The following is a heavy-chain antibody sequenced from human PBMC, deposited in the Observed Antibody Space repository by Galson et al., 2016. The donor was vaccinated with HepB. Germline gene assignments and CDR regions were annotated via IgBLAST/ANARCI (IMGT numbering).Heavy chain of an antibody. V-gene: IGHV3-33*08. J-gene: IGHJ1*01. CDR3: AGDRGQGSQLDS. CDR2: VWNAGDIH. CDR1: GFTFSSYS. Sequence: SLRLSCAASGFTFSSYSMNWVRQAPGKRLQWVAVVWNAGDIHSYADSVKGRFTISRDKSKNMVFLHMDSLRVDDTALYYCAGDRGQGSQLDSWGQGTLVGVSS. D-gene: IGHD1-1*01.